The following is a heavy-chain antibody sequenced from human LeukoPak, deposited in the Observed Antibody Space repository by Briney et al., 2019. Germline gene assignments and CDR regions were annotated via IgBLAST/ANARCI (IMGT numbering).Heavy chain of an antibody. CDR2: ISGSGGST. J-gene: IGHJ4*02. V-gene: IGHV3-23*01. D-gene: IGHD3-10*01. CDR1: GFTFSSYA. CDR3: VKSMLWFRELLPLDY. Sequence: HPGGSLRLSCAASGFTFSSYAMSWVRQAPGKGLEWVSAISGSGGSTYYADSVKGRFTISRDNSKNTLYLQMNSLTAEDAAVYYCVKSMLWFRELLPLDYWGQGTLVTVSS.